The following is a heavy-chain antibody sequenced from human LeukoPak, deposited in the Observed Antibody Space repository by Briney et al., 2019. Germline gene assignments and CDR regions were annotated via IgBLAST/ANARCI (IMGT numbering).Heavy chain of an antibody. Sequence: PGGSLRLSCAASGFTFKNYGMHWVRQAPGKGLEWVAVISYDGSKKYHADSVKGRFTISRDNSKDTLDLQMNSLRAEDTAVYYCARDWSGSYATDYWGQGTLVTVSS. D-gene: IGHD3-3*01. CDR2: ISYDGSKK. J-gene: IGHJ4*02. CDR3: ARDWSGSYATDY. CDR1: GFTFKNYG. V-gene: IGHV3-30*03.